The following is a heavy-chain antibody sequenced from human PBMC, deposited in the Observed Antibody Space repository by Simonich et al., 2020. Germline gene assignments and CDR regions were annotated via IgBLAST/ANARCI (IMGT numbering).Heavy chain of an antibody. Sequence: QVQLQQWGAGLLKPSETLSLTCAVYGGSFSGYYWSWIRQPPGKGLEWIGEINHSGSTNYNPSLKSRVTISVDTSKNQFSLKLSSVTAADTAVYYCARLSSRSDGFDIWGQGTMVTVSS. CDR1: GGSFSGYY. CDR3: ARLSSRSDGFDI. CDR2: INHSGST. J-gene: IGHJ3*02. V-gene: IGHV4-34*01.